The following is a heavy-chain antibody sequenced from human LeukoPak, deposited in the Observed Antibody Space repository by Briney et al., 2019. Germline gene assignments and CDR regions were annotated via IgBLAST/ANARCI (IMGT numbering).Heavy chain of an antibody. CDR2: IIPILGVA. V-gene: IGHV1-69*04. CDR1: GGTFSSYA. Sequence: ASVKVSCKASGGTFSSYAISWVRQAPGQGLEWMGRIIPILGVANYAQKLQGRVTMTTDTSTSTAYMELRSLRSDDTAVYYCARDLQGELLTDYWGQGTLVTVSS. D-gene: IGHD1-26*01. CDR3: ARDLQGELLTDY. J-gene: IGHJ4*02.